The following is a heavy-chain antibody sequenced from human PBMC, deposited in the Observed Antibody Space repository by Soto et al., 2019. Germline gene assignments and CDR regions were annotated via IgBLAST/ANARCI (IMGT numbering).Heavy chain of an antibody. V-gene: IGHV4-39*01. D-gene: IGHD5-12*01. CDR1: GGSISSSSYY. Sequence: SETLSLTCTVSGGSISSSSYYWGWIRQSTGKGLEWIGSFYYSGSTYYSPSLRSRVTISGDTSRKQISLRLSSVTAADTAVYYCARISVASRYMDVWGKGTTVTVSS. CDR3: ARISVASRYMDV. J-gene: IGHJ6*03. CDR2: FYYSGST.